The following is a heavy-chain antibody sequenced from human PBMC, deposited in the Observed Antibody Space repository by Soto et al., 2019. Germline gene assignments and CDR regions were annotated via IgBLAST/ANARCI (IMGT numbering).Heavy chain of an antibody. Sequence: SETLSLTCTVSGGSISSYYWSWIRQPPGKGLEWIGYIYYSGSTNYNPSLKSRVTISVDTSKNQFSLKLSSVTAADTAVYYCARSGYYYYYGMDVWGQGTTVTVSS. J-gene: IGHJ6*02. CDR3: ARSGYYYYYGMDV. CDR2: IYYSGST. V-gene: IGHV4-59*01. CDR1: GGSISSYY.